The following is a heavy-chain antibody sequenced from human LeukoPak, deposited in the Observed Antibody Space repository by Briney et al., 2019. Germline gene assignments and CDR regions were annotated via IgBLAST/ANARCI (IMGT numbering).Heavy chain of an antibody. V-gene: IGHV7-4-1*02. J-gene: IGHJ4*02. Sequence: ASVKVSCKASGYTFTVYALNWVRQAPGEGLEWMGWINTNTGNPTYAQGFTGRFVFSLDTSVSTAYLQISGLKAEDTAVYYCARGYSSVWDRFDSWGQGTLVSVSS. CDR2: INTNTGNP. CDR1: GYTFTVYA. CDR3: ARGYSSVWDRFDS. D-gene: IGHD6-19*01.